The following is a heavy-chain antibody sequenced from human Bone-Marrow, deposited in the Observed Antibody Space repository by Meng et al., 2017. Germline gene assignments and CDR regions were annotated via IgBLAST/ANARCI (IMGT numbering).Heavy chain of an antibody. Sequence: GESLKISCAASGSTFSSYEMDWVRQAPGKGLEWIANIKSGGNTKFYADSVKGRFTISRDDAKTSLYLQMNSLRAEDTAIYYCSKEYVSHSSGYDAFDVWGQGTVVTVSS. J-gene: IGHJ3*01. CDR1: GSTFSSYE. CDR3: SKEYVSHSSGYDAFDV. CDR2: IKSGGNTK. V-gene: IGHV3-48*03. D-gene: IGHD3-22*01.